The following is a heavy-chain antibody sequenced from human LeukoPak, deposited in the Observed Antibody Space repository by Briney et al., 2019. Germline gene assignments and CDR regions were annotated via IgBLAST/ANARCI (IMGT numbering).Heavy chain of an antibody. V-gene: IGHV4-34*01. Sequence: SETLSLTCAVYGGSFSGYYWSWIRQPPGKGRGWSGEINHSGSTNYNSFLKSRVTISVDPSKHHFSLKLSSVTAADTAVYYCARTGSYTMVRGVIRGGKVYYFDYWGQGTLVTVSS. D-gene: IGHD3-10*01. CDR1: GGSFSGYY. CDR2: INHSGST. CDR3: ARTGSYTMVRGVIRGGKVYYFDY. J-gene: IGHJ4*02.